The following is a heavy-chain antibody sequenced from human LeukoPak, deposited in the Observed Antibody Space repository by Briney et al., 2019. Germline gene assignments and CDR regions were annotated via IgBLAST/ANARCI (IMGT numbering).Heavy chain of an antibody. CDR1: GGSISSGSYY. CDR3: ARYGNVPSAHFDY. V-gene: IGHV4-61*02. D-gene: IGHD2-2*01. Sequence: SETLSLTCTVSGGSISSGSYYWSWIRQPAGKGLEWIGRIHTSGSTSYIPSLESRVTISVDTSKNQFSLKLTSATAADTAVYFCARYGNVPSAHFDYWGQGTLVAVSS. J-gene: IGHJ4*02. CDR2: IHTSGST.